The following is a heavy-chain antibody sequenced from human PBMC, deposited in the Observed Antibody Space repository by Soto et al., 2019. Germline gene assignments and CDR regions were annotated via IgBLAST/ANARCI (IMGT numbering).Heavy chain of an antibody. D-gene: IGHD4-17*01. J-gene: IGHJ4*01. CDR3: TRVLAYGDY. V-gene: IGHV1-46*03. CDR2: INPNGGST. CDR1: GYIFTNFY. Sequence: QVQLVQPGAEVKKPGASVKFSCKASGYIFTNFYIHWVRQAPGQGLEWIGIINPNGGSTNYAQNFQRRVTLTRDLSTSTVYLDLSSRRSEDTAVYYCTRVLAYGDYCGHGTLITVSS.